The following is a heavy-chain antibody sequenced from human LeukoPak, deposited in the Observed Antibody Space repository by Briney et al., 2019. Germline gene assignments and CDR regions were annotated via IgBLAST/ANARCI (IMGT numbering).Heavy chain of an antibody. D-gene: IGHD6-19*01. CDR1: GYSFTSYW. J-gene: IGHJ4*02. Sequence: GESLKISCKGSGYSFTSYWIGWVRQMPGKGLEWMGIIYPGDSDTRYSPSFQGLVTISADRSISTAYLQWSSLKASDTAMYYCARCRYTSGWYVGDFDYWGQGTLVTVSS. CDR3: ARCRYTSGWYVGDFDY. V-gene: IGHV5-51*01. CDR2: IYPGDSDT.